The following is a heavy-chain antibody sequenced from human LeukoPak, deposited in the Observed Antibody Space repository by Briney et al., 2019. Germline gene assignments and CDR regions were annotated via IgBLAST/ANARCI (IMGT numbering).Heavy chain of an antibody. CDR3: ARDWADGEDGMDV. V-gene: IGHV3-13*01. Sequence: GGSLRPSCAASGFTFSSYDMHWVRHATGKGLEWVSAIGTAGDTYYPGSVKGRFTISRENAKNSLYLQMNSLRAGDTAVYYCARDWADGEDGMDVWGQGTTVTVSS. D-gene: IGHD3-10*01. CDR2: IGTAGDT. J-gene: IGHJ6*02. CDR1: GFTFSSYD.